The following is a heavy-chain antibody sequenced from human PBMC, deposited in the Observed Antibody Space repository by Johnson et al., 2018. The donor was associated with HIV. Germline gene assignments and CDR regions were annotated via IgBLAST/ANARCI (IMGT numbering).Heavy chain of an antibody. CDR1: GFTFSDYY. D-gene: IGHD5-18*01. V-gene: IGHV3-11*04. J-gene: IGHJ3*02. CDR3: ARAYSYGAFDI. Sequence: QMLLVESGGGLVQPGGSLRLSCVASGFTFSDYYMSWIRQAPGKGLEWLSYIGSGGTTKYYTDSVKGRFTVSRDNAMNSLFLQLNSLRAEDTAVYYCARAYSYGAFDIWGQGTMVTVSS. CDR2: IGSGGTTK.